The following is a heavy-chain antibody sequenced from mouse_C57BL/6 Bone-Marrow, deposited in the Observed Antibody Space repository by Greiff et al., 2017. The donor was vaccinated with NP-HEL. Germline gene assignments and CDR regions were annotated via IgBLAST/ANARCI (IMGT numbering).Heavy chain of an antibody. J-gene: IGHJ4*01. V-gene: IGHV1-19*01. Sequence: EVQLQQSGPVLVKPGASVKTSCKASGYTFTDYYMNWVKQSPGKSLEWIGVINPYNGGTSYNQKFKGKATLTVYKSSSTAYMELNSLTSEDSAVYYCARKATVGAHYAMDCWGQGTSVTVAS. CDR2: INPYNGGT. CDR1: GYTFTDYY. CDR3: ARKATVGAHYAMDC. D-gene: IGHD1-1*01.